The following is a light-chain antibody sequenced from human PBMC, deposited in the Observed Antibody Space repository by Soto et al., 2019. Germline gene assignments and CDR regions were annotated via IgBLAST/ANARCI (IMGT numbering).Light chain of an antibody. V-gene: IGKV3-15*01. CDR2: GAF. J-gene: IGKJ4*01. CDR1: QSVSYN. CDR3: QQYKNWPPLT. Sequence: EIVMTQSPATLSVSPGERATLSCRASQSVSYNLAWYQQKPGQGPRLLIYGAFTRATGIPARFSGSGSGTEFTLTISSLQSEDFGVYYCQQYKNWPPLTSGGGTKVEIK.